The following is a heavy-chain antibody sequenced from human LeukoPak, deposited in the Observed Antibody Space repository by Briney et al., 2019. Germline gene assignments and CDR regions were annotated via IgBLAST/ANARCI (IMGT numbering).Heavy chain of an antibody. CDR2: IYYSGST. J-gene: IGHJ6*02. CDR1: GGSISSSSYY. Sequence: KTSETLSLTCTVSGGSISSSSYYWGWIRQPPGKGLEWIGSIYYSGSTYYNPSLKSRVTISVDTSKNQFSLKLSSVTAADTAVYYCARDQDGYPSWYYYGMDVWGQGTTVTVSS. V-gene: IGHV4-39*07. D-gene: IGHD5-24*01. CDR3: ARDQDGYPSWYYYGMDV.